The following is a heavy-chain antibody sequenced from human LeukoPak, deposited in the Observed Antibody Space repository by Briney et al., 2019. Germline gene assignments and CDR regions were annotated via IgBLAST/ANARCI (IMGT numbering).Heavy chain of an antibody. CDR1: GYTFSIYG. CDR3: ARRGGYSYGPYYFDY. Sequence: ASVKVSCKASGYTFSIYGFSWVRQAPGQGLEWMGWISAYNGNTNYAQKLQGRVTMTTDTSTSTAYMELRSLRSDDTAVYYCARRGGYSYGPYYFDYWGQGTLVTVSS. D-gene: IGHD5-18*01. J-gene: IGHJ4*02. CDR2: ISAYNGNT. V-gene: IGHV1-18*01.